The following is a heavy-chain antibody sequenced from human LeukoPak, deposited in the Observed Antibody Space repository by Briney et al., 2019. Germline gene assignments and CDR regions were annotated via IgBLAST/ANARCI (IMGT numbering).Heavy chain of an antibody. J-gene: IGHJ4*02. CDR3: ARIGEHYYDSSGYPFDY. CDR1: GYSFTSYW. CDR2: IYPGDSDT. V-gene: IGHV5-51*01. Sequence: GESLKISCKGSGYSFTSYWIGWVRQMPGKGLEWMGIIYPGDSDTRYSPSFQGQVTISADKSISTAYLQWSSLKASDTAMYYCARIGEHYYDSSGYPFDYWGQGTLVTVSS. D-gene: IGHD3-22*01.